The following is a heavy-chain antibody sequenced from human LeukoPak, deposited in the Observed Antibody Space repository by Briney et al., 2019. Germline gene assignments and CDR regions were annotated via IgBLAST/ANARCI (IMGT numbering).Heavy chain of an antibody. CDR3: ARVPAAGYYGSGSPPPWFDP. J-gene: IGHJ5*02. CDR1: GYTFTGYY. D-gene: IGHD3-10*01. V-gene: IGHV1-2*04. Sequence: ASVKVSCKASGYTFTGYYMHWVRQAPGQGLEWMGWINPNSGGTNYAQKFQGWVTMTRDTSISTAYMELSRLRSDDTAVYYCARVPAAGYYGSGSPPPWFDPWGQGTLVTVSS. CDR2: INPNSGGT.